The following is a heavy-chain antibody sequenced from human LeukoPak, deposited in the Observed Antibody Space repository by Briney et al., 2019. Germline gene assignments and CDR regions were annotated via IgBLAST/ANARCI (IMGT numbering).Heavy chain of an antibody. Sequence: PGGSLRLSCAASGFTFSSYEMNWVRQAPGKGLEWVSAISGSGGSTYYADSVKGRFTISRDNSKNTLYLQMNSLRADDTAVYYCAVTGIAVAGPFDYWGQGTLVTVSS. D-gene: IGHD6-19*01. CDR2: ISGSGGST. CDR3: AVTGIAVAGPFDY. CDR1: GFTFSSYE. V-gene: IGHV3-23*01. J-gene: IGHJ4*02.